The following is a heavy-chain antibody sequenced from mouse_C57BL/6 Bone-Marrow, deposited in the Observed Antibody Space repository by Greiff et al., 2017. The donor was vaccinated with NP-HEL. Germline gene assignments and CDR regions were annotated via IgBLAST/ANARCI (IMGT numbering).Heavy chain of an antibody. CDR3: ARWDYYYGSSYGAWFAY. CDR1: GYTFTSYW. J-gene: IGHJ3*01. D-gene: IGHD1-1*01. CDR2: INPSNGGT. Sequence: QVQLQQPGTELVKPGASVKLSCKASGYTFTSYWMHWVKQRPGRGLEWIGNINPSNGGTNYNEKFKSKATLTVDKSSSTAYMQLSSLTSEDSAVYYCARWDYYYGSSYGAWFAYWGQGTLVTVSA. V-gene: IGHV1-53*01.